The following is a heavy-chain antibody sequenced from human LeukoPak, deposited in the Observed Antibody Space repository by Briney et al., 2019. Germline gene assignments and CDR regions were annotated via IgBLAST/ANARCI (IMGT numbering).Heavy chain of an antibody. CDR1: GFTFSSYS. CDR2: IRRSSGPI. CDR3: VRGTYCGGDCYSSWFDP. D-gene: IGHD2-21*02. Sequence: PGGSLRLSCAAYGFTFSSYSMNWVRQAPGKGLEWVSYIRRSSGPIYYADSVKGRFTISRDNAKNSLYLQMNSLRDEDTAVYYCVRGTYCGGDCYSSWFDPWGQGTLVTVSS. V-gene: IGHV3-48*02. J-gene: IGHJ5*02.